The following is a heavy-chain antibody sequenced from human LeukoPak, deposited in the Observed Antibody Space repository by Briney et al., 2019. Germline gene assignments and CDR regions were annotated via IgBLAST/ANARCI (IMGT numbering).Heavy chain of an antibody. CDR2: IYYSGST. J-gene: IGHJ4*02. Sequence: SETLSLTCTVSGGSIRSYYWSWIRQPPGKGLEWIGYIYYSGSTNYNPSLKSRVTISVDTSKNQFSLKLSSVTAADTAVYYCARDFETNLDYWGQGTLVTVSS. CDR1: GGSIRSYY. D-gene: IGHD5-24*01. CDR3: ARDFETNLDY. V-gene: IGHV4-59*01.